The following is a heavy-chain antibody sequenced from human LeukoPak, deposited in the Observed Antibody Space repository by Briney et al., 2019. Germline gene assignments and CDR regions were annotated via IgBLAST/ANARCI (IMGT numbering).Heavy chain of an antibody. D-gene: IGHD3-16*01. V-gene: IGHV1-8*01. Sequence: GASVKVSCKASGYTFTSYDINWVRQATGQGLEWMGWVNPNSGNTGYAQKFQGRVTMTRNTSISTAYMELSSLRSEDTAVYYCARGGGGYGGNPPHYYYYMDVWGKGTTVTVSS. CDR2: VNPNSGNT. CDR1: GYTFTSYD. CDR3: ARGGGGYGGNPPHYYYYMDV. J-gene: IGHJ6*03.